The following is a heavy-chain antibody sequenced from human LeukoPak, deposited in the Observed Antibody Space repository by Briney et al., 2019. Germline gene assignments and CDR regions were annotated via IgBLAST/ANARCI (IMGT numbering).Heavy chain of an antibody. V-gene: IGHV4-61*01. CDR1: GCSVSSGSYY. Sequence: SETLSLTCTVSGCSVSSGSYYWSWIRQPPGKGLEWIGYIYYSGSTNYNPSLKSRVTISVDTSKNQFSLKLSSVPAANTAVYYCARGPGSSYYYGMHVWDKGPTLTLPS. CDR3: ARGPGSSYYYGMHV. J-gene: IGHJ6*04. D-gene: IGHD3-10*01. CDR2: IYYSGST.